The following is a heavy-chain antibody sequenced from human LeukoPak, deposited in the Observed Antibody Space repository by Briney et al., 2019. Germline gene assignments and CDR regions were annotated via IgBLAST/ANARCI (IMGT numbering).Heavy chain of an antibody. CDR3: ARVIVVVPAAIRSTIDY. Sequence: SETLSLTCAVYGGSFSGYYWGWIRQPPGKGLEWIGEINHSGSTNYNPSLKSRVTISVDTSKNQFSLKLSSVTAADTAVYYCARVIVVVPAAIRSTIDYWGQGTLVTVSS. V-gene: IGHV4-34*01. CDR2: INHSGST. CDR1: GGSFSGYY. J-gene: IGHJ4*02. D-gene: IGHD2-2*01.